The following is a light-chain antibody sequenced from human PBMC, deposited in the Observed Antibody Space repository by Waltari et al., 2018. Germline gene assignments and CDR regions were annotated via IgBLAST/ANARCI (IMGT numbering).Light chain of an antibody. CDR2: EGS. J-gene: IGLJ3*02. Sequence: QSALTQPASVSGSPGQSITISCTGTSSGVGSYNLVSWSQQHPGKAPKRMIYEGSKRPSGVSNRFSGSKSGNTASLTISGLQAEDEADYYCCSYAGAVFGGGTKLTIL. V-gene: IGLV2-23*01. CDR3: CSYAGAV. CDR1: SSGVGSYNL.